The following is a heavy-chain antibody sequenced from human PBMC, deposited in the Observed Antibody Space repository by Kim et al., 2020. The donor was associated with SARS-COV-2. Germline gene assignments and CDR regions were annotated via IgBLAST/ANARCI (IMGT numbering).Heavy chain of an antibody. CDR3: VKDAAWVFDY. Sequence: GGSLRLSCAASGFTFSLFGIHWVRQAPGKGLEWVAIIYHDGSHKFYADSVKGRFTISRDNSKDTVDLHMNSLRAEYTAVYFCVKDAAWVFDYWGQGTLVTVSS. CDR1: GFTFSLFG. D-gene: IGHD6-25*01. J-gene: IGHJ4*02. V-gene: IGHV3-33*06. CDR2: IYHDGSHK.